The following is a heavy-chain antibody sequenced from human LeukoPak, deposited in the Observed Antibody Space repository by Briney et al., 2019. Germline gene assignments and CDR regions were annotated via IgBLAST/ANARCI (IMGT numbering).Heavy chain of an antibody. CDR1: GYTFTGYY. Sequence: ASVKVSCKASGYTFTGYYMHWVRQAPGQGLEWMGWINPNSGGTNYAQKFQGRVTMTRDTSISTAYMELSRLRSDDTAVYYCARAVCGSTSCYTYDAFDIWGQGTMVTVSS. D-gene: IGHD2-2*02. V-gene: IGHV1-2*02. CDR3: ARAVCGSTSCYTYDAFDI. J-gene: IGHJ3*02. CDR2: INPNSGGT.